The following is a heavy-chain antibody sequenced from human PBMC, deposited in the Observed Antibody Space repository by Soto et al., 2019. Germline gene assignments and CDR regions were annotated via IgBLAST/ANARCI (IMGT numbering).Heavy chain of an antibody. CDR3: AKDVFVA. CDR2: ISYDGSNK. CDR1: GFTFSSYG. J-gene: IGHJ5*02. Sequence: GGSLRLSCAASGFTFSSYGMHWVRQAPGKGLEWVAVISYDGSNKYYADSVKGRFTISRDNSKNTLYLQMNSLRAEDTAVYYCAKDVFVAWGQGTLVTVSS. V-gene: IGHV3-30*18.